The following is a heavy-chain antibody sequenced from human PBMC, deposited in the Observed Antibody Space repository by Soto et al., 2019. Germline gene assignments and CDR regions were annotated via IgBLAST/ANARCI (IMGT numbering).Heavy chain of an antibody. V-gene: IGHV1-69*08. CDR2: VIPLLDAS. CDR1: GAAFSNYT. Sequence: QVQLVQSGADVKKPGSSVNISCTASGAAFSNYTFTWVRRAPGEGLEWVGRVIPLLDASNYAEKFQDRVTISADRSTSTVYMELSGLRSEDSAIYYCASGKSQMSQDRMGFYYYMDVWGKGTSVTVSS. J-gene: IGHJ6*03. CDR3: ASGKSQMSQDRMGFYYYMDV. D-gene: IGHD2-15*01.